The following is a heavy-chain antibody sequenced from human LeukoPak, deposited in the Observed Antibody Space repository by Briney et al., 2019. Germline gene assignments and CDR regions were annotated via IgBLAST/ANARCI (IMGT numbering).Heavy chain of an antibody. CDR1: GGSISSYH. CDR3: ARDGSTTSFSNFYYYYYGMDV. V-gene: IGHV4-4*07. J-gene: IGHJ6*02. CDR2: ITTSGST. D-gene: IGHD2/OR15-2a*01. Sequence: SETLSLTCTVSGGSISSYHWSWIRQPAGKGLELIGRITTSGSTTYTPSLKSRVTMSVDASKNQFSLKLSSVTAADTAVYYCARDGSTTSFSNFYYYYYGMDVWGQGTTVTVSS.